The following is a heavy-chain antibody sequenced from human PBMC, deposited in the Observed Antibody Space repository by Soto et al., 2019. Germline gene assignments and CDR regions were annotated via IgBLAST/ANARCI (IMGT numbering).Heavy chain of an antibody. Sequence: PGGSLRLSCAASGFTFSSYAMSWVRQAPGKGLEWVSAISGSGGSTYYADSVKGLFTISRDNSKNTLYLQMNSLRAEDTAVYYCAKVDPPDSSGYCCADYWVQGTLVTVSS. CDR2: ISGSGGST. CDR1: GFTFSSYA. J-gene: IGHJ4*02. D-gene: IGHD3-22*01. V-gene: IGHV3-23*01. CDR3: AKVDPPDSSGYCCADY.